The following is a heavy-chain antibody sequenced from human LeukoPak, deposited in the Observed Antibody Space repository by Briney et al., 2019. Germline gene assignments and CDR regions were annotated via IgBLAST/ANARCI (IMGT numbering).Heavy chain of an antibody. Sequence: GGSLRLSCAASGVTFRSYGMHWVRQAPGKGLEWVALISSDGNDKLYGDSVKGRFTISRDDSKSTLYLQMNSLRVEDTAVYYCTTKVIRGNSGDDYDDWGQGTPVTVSS. CDR1: GVTFRSYG. D-gene: IGHD5-12*01. J-gene: IGHJ4*02. V-gene: IGHV3-30*03. CDR3: TTKVIRGNSGDDYDD. CDR2: ISSDGNDK.